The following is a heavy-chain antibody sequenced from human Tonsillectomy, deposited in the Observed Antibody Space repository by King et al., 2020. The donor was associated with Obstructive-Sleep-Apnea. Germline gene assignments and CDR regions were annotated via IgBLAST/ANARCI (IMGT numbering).Heavy chain of an antibody. V-gene: IGHV3-30*04. CDR2: ISYVGSNK. CDR1: GFTFSSYF. D-gene: IGHD4-17*01. Sequence: QLVQSGGGVVQPGRSLRLSCAASGFTFSSYFMTWVRPAPGKGVAWVALISYVGSNKYYAHSVKGRFTISRDNSKNTLYMQLNSPRAEDTAVYYCARPSTGLGDYCDYWGQGTLVTVSS. J-gene: IGHJ4*02. CDR3: ARPSTGLGDYCDY.